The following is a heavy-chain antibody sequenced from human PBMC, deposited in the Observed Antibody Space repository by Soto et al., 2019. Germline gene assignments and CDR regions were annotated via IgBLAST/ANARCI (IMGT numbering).Heavy chain of an antibody. V-gene: IGHV1-46*01. CDR1: GYTFTSYY. CDR2: INPSGGST. CDR3: ASDTLGYCSITSCYSHYYYYYGMDV. D-gene: IGHD2-2*02. Sequence: ASVKVSCKASGYTFTSYYMHWVRQAPGQGLEWMGIINPSGGSTSYAQKFQGRVTMTRDTSTSTVYMELSSLRSEDTAVYYCASDTLGYCSITSCYSHYYYYYGMDVWGQGTTVTSP. J-gene: IGHJ6*02.